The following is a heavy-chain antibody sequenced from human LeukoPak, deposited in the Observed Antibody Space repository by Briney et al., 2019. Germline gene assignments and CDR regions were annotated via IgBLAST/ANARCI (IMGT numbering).Heavy chain of an antibody. J-gene: IGHJ4*02. CDR2: INPNSGGT. V-gene: IGHV1-2*06. D-gene: IGHD2-2*01. Sequence: ASVKVSRKASGYTFTGYYMHWVRQAPGQGLEWMGRINPNSGGTNYAQKFRGRVTMTRDTSISTAYMELSRLRSDDTAVYFCARDLHAVGPAATDFDCWGQGTLVTVSS. CDR3: ARDLHAVGPAATDFDC. CDR1: GYTFTGYY.